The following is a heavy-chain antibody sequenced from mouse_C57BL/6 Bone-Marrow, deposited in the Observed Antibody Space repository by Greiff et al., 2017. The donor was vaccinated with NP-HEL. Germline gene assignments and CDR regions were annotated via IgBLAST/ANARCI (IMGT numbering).Heavy chain of an antibody. V-gene: IGHV1-64*01. D-gene: IGHD1-1*01. CDR3: AGEHYYGSSSYAMDY. J-gene: IGHJ4*01. CDR2: IHPNSGST. Sequence: QVQLKLPGAELVKPGASVKLSCKASGYTFTSYWMHWVKQRPGQGLEWIGMIHPNSGSTNYNEKFKSKATLTVDKSSSTAYMQLSSLTSEDSAVYYCAGEHYYGSSSYAMDYWGQGTSVTVSS. CDR1: GYTFTSYW.